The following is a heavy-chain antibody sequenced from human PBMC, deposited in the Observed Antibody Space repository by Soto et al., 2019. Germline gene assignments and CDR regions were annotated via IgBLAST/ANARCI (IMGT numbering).Heavy chain of an antibody. V-gene: IGHV1-69*01. J-gene: IGHJ5*02. D-gene: IGHD2-15*01. CDR3: AVRGVVVVAATETVDNWFDP. CDR1: GGTISSYA. Sequence: QVQLVQSWAEVKKPGSSVKVSCKASGGTISSYAISWVRQAPGQGLEWMGGIIPIFGTANYAQKFQGRVTITADESTSTAYMELSSLRSEDTAVYYCAVRGVVVVAATETVDNWFDPWGQGTLVTVSS. CDR2: IIPIFGTA.